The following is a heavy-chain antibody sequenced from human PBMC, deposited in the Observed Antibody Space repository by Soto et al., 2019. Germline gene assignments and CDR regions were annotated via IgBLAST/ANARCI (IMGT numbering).Heavy chain of an antibody. V-gene: IGHV3-23*01. J-gene: IGHJ4*02. CDR3: AKGSAGGRPYYFDF. Sequence: PGGSLRLSCAASGFAFGRFAMGWVRQSPGNGLDWFSAITDDGVYTYHADSVKGRFTISRDNTKNTVYLQMNSLRVEDTAVYYCAKGSAGGRPYYFDFWGQGTLVTVS. CDR1: GFAFGRFA. CDR2: ITDDGVYT. D-gene: IGHD6-13*01.